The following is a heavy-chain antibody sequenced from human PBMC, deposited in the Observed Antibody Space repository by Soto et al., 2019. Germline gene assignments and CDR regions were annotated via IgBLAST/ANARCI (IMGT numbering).Heavy chain of an antibody. CDR2: INPSGGST. CDR3: ARGDGDYARGLHSIFDY. V-gene: IGHV1-46*01. D-gene: IGHD4-17*01. Sequence: QVQLVQSGAEVKKPGASVKVSCKASGYTYTSYYMHWVRQAPGQGREWMGIINPSGGSTRYAQKFQGRVTMTRDTSTSTVYMERSSVRSEDTAVYYCARGDGDYARGLHSIFDYWGQGTLVTVSS. CDR1: GYTYTSYY. J-gene: IGHJ4*02.